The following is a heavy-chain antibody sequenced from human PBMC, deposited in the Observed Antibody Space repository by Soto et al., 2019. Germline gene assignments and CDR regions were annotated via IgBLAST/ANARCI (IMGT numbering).Heavy chain of an antibody. J-gene: IGHJ6*02. D-gene: IGHD3-10*01. Sequence: PGGSLRLSCAAYGFTFSNAWMSWVRQAPGKGLEWVGRIKSKTDGGTTDYAAPVKGRFTTSRDDSKNTLYLQMNSLKTEDTAVYYCTTAPQLLDYYYYYGMDVWGQGTTVTVSS. CDR3: TTAPQLLDYYYYYGMDV. CDR1: GFTFSNAW. CDR2: IKSKTDGGTT. V-gene: IGHV3-15*01.